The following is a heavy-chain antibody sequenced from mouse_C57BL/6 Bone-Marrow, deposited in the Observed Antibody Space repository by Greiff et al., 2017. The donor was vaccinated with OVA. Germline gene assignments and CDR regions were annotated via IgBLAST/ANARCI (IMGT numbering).Heavy chain of an antibody. CDR2: IDPSDSET. Sequence: QVQLQQPGAELVRPGSSVKLSCKASGYTFTSYWMHWVKQRPIQGLEWIGNIDPSDSETHYNQKLKDTATLTVDKSSSTAYMQLSSLTSEDSEVYDCARRDRLLPLYAMDDWGQGTSVTVSS. CDR1: GYTFTSYW. J-gene: IGHJ4*01. CDR3: ARRDRLLPLYAMDD. D-gene: IGHD1-1*01. V-gene: IGHV1-52*01.